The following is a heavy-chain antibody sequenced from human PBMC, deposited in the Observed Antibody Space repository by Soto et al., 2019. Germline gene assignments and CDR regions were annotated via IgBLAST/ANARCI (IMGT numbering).Heavy chain of an antibody. D-gene: IGHD6-6*01. Sequence: SETLSLTCTVSGGSISSYYWSWIRQPPGKGLEWIGSIYYSGSTNSNPSLKSRLTMSLDTSKNHFSLKLTSVTAADTAVYYCASEYSSSSWFDPWGQGALVTVSS. CDR3: ASEYSSSSWFDP. CDR2: IYYSGST. V-gene: IGHV4-59*08. J-gene: IGHJ5*02. CDR1: GGSISSYY.